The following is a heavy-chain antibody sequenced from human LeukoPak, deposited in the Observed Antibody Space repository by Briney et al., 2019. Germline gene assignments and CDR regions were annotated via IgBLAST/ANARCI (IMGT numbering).Heavy chain of an antibody. J-gene: IGHJ1*01. CDR2: IYYSGRT. D-gene: IGHD3-22*01. CDR3: ARRRYYDGSGYLE. V-gene: IGHV4-39*01. Sequence: SETLCLTCSASGDSVSRSDSYWDWIRQPPGKGLEWIGTIYYSGRTYYSPSLKSRVTMSVDTSNNQFSLNLRSVTAADTAVYYCARRRYYDGSGYLEWGQGTLLSVSS. CDR1: GDSVSRSDSY.